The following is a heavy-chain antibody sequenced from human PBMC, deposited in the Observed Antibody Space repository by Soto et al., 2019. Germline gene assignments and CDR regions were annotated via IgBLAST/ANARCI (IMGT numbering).Heavy chain of an antibody. J-gene: IGHJ3*02. V-gene: IGHV1-18*01. CDR1: GYTFTSYG. CDR2: ISAYNGNT. Sequence: ASVKVSCKASGYTFTSYGISWVRQAPGQGLEWMGWISAYNGNTNYAQKLQGRVTMTTDTSTSTAYMELRSLRSDDTAVYYCARDKLSYGDFFLDAFDIWGQGTMVTVSS. D-gene: IGHD4-17*01. CDR3: ARDKLSYGDFFLDAFDI.